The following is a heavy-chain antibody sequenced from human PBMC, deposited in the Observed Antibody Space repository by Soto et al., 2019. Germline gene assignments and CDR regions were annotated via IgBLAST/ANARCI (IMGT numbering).Heavy chain of an antibody. D-gene: IGHD3-22*01. Sequence: PVGSLRLSCAASGLTVSSNYMSWVRQAPGKGLEWVSVIYSGGSTYYADSVKGRFTISRDNSKNTVYLQMNSLRAEDTAIYYCARDPPNYYDTTGFDYWGQGTLVTVSS. CDR1: GLTVSSNY. CDR2: IYSGGST. V-gene: IGHV3-53*01. CDR3: ARDPPNYYDTTGFDY. J-gene: IGHJ4*02.